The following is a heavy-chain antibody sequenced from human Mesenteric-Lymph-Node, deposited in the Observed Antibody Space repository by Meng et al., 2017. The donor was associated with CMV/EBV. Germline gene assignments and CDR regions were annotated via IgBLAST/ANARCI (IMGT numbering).Heavy chain of an antibody. CDR1: GYTFTGYY. Sequence: ASVKVSCKASGYTFTGYYMHWVRQAPGQGLEWMGWINPNSGGTNYAQKFQGRVTTTRDTSISTAYMELSRLRSDDTAVYYCARDSAGTPRTTSAFDIWGQGTMVTVSS. CDR3: ARDSAGTPRTTSAFDI. D-gene: IGHD1-14*01. J-gene: IGHJ3*02. V-gene: IGHV1-2*02. CDR2: INPNSGGT.